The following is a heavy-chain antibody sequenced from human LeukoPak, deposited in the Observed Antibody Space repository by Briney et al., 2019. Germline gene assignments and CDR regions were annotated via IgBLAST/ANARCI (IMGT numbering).Heavy chain of an antibody. V-gene: IGHV4-38-2*02. Sequence: SETLSLTCTVSGYSISSGYYWGWIRQPPGKGLEWIGSIYHSGSTYYNPSLKSRVTISVDTSKNQFSLKLSSVTAADTAVYYCARGRKRDGYNYGYWGQGTLVTVSS. CDR3: ARGRKRDGYNYGY. CDR1: GYSISSGYY. J-gene: IGHJ4*02. D-gene: IGHD5-24*01. CDR2: IYHSGST.